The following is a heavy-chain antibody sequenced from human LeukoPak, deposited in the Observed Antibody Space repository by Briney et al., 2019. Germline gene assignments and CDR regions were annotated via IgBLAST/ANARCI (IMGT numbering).Heavy chain of an antibody. D-gene: IGHD2-15*01. CDR1: GYTFTSYG. CDR3: ARDIVVVSVYYYYYYGMDV. J-gene: IGHJ6*02. V-gene: IGHV1-18*01. CDR2: ISAYNGNT. Sequence: ASVKVSCKASGYTFTSYGISWVRQAPGQGLEWMGWISAYNGNTNYAQKLQGRVTMTTDTSTSTAYMELRSLRSDGTAVYYCARDIVVVSVYYYYYYGMDVWGQGTTVTVSS.